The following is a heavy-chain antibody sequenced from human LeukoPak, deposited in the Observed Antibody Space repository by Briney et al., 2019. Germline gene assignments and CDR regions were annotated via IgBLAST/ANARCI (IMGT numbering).Heavy chain of an antibody. CDR3: ARDLSIAVHAFDI. Sequence: SQTLSLTCTVSGGSISSGSYYWSWIRQPAGKGLEWIGRIYTSGSTNYNPSLKSRVTISVDTSKNQFSLKLSSVTAVDTAVYYCARDLSIAVHAFDIWGQGTMVTVSS. V-gene: IGHV4-61*02. CDR1: GGSISSGSYY. CDR2: IYTSGST. J-gene: IGHJ3*02. D-gene: IGHD6-19*01.